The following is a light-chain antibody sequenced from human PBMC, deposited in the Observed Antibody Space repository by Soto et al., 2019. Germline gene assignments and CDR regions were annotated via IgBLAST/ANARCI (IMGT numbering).Light chain of an antibody. CDR3: QQYNSYPLG. V-gene: IGKV1-5*01. Sequence: DIQMTQSPSTLSASVGDRVTITCRASQSISSWLAWYQQKPGKAPKLLIYDAYSLESGVPSRFSGNGSGTEFTLTISSLQPDDFATYYCQQYNSYPLGFGPGTKVDIK. CDR2: DAY. CDR1: QSISSW. J-gene: IGKJ3*01.